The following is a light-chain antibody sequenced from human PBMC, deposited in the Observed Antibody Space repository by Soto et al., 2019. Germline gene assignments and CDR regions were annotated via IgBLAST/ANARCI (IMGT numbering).Light chain of an antibody. V-gene: IGKV1-5*03. CDR2: KAS. Sequence: DIQMTQSPSTLSASVGDRVTITCRASQSISRWVAWYQQKPEKAPKLLIYKASSLESGVPSRFSGSGSGTEFTLTISSLQPYDFATYYCQQYNSLWTFCQGTKVEIK. CDR1: QSISRW. J-gene: IGKJ1*01. CDR3: QQYNSLWT.